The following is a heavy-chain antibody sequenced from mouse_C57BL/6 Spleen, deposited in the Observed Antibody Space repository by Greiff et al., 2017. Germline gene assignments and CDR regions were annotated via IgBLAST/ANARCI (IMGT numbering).Heavy chain of an antibody. Sequence: EVKLVESVAELVRPGASVKLSCTASGFNIKNTYMHWVKQRPEQGLEWIGMIDPANGNTKYAPKFQGKATITADTSSNTAYLQLSSLASEDTAIYYCARDGSPSYWYFDVWGTGTTVTVSS. CDR1: GFNIKNTY. D-gene: IGHD2-3*01. J-gene: IGHJ1*03. CDR3: ARDGSPSYWYFDV. V-gene: IGHV14-3*01. CDR2: IDPANGNT.